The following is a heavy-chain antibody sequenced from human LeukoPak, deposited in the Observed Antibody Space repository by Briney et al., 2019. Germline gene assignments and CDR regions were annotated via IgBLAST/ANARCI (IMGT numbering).Heavy chain of an antibody. CDR1: GFTFSNAW. D-gene: IGHD3-22*01. CDR3: TTTSYYYDSSGYQPPNYGLDY. J-gene: IGHJ4*02. Sequence: GGSLRLSCAASGFTFSNAWMNWVRQAPGKGLEWVGRIKSKTDGGTTDCAAPVKGRFTISRDDSKNTLYLQMNSLKTEDTAVYYCTTTSYYYDSSGYQPPNYGLDYWGQGTLVTVSS. V-gene: IGHV3-15*07. CDR2: IKSKTDGGTT.